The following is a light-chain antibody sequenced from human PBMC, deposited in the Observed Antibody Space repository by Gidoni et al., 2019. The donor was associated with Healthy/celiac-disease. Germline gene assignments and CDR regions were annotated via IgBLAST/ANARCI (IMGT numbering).Light chain of an antibody. CDR1: QSISSY. CDR2: AAS. Sequence: DIQMTQSPSSLSPSVGDRVTITCRASQSISSYLNWYQQKPGKAPKLLIYAASSLQSGVPSRCSGSGSGTDFTLTISSLQPEDFATYYCQQSYSTPRLTFGGGTKVEIK. V-gene: IGKV1-39*01. CDR3: QQSYSTPRLT. J-gene: IGKJ4*01.